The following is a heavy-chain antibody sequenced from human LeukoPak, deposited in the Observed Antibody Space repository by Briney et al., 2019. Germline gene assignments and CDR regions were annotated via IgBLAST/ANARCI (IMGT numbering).Heavy chain of an antibody. CDR2: ISGSGGST. J-gene: IGHJ5*02. CDR3: AKVDRYYYGSGSPYNWFDP. Sequence: GGSLRLSCAASGFTFSSYAVSWVRQAPGKGLEWVSAISGSGGSTYYADSVKGRFTISRDNSKNTLYLQMNSLRAEDTAVYYCAKVDRYYYGSGSPYNWFDPWGQGTLVTVSS. CDR1: GFTFSSYA. D-gene: IGHD3-10*01. V-gene: IGHV3-23*01.